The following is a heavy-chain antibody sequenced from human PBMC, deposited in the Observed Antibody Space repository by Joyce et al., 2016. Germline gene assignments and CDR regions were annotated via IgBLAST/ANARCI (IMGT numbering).Heavy chain of an antibody. Sequence: QMKLQESGPGLVKPSETLSLTCSVSGDSISTYYWSWIRQPPGKGLEWIGYSHYSGNTNSNPSLKSRVTMSVDTSRNQVSLKLTSVTAADTAVYYCARDQKWGGRFDTWGQGTLVTVSS. CDR3: ARDQKWGGRFDT. CDR1: GDSISTYY. V-gene: IGHV4-59*01. CDR2: SHYSGNT. J-gene: IGHJ5*02. D-gene: IGHD3-10*01.